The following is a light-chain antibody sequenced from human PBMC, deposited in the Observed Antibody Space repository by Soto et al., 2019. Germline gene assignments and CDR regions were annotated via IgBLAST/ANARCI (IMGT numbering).Light chain of an antibody. CDR2: KAS. V-gene: IGKV1-5*03. CDR1: QTISSW. Sequence: DIQITHSRSTLSGSVGDRVTITCRSSQTISSWLAWYQQKPGKAPKLLIYKASTLKSGVPSRFSGSGSGTEFTLTISSLQPDDFATYYCQHYNSYSEAFGQGTKVDIK. CDR3: QHYNSYSEA. J-gene: IGKJ1*01.